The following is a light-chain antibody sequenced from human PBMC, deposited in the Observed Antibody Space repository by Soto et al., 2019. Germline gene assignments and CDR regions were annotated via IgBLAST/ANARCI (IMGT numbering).Light chain of an antibody. V-gene: IGKV4-1*01. CDR1: QSVLYSSNNKNY. CDR2: WAS. J-gene: IGKJ1*01. CDR3: KQYYRTPKT. Sequence: DIVMTQSPDSLAVSLGERATINCKSSQSVLYSSNNKNYLAWYQQKPGQPPKLLIYWASTRESGVPDRFSGSGSGTDFTLTISTLQGEDVAVYYCKQYYRTPKTFGQGTKVEIK.